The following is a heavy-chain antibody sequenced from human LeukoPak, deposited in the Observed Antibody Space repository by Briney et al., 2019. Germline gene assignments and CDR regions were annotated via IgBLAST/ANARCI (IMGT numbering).Heavy chain of an antibody. V-gene: IGHV1-18*01. CDR2: ISAYNGNT. J-gene: IGHJ6*02. Sequence: ASVKVSCKASGYTFTSYGISWVRQAPGQGLEWMGWISAYNGNTNYAQKLQGRVTMTTDTSTSTAYMELRSLGSDDTAVYYCARSNYDFWSGYLVDYYYYGMDVWGQGTTVTVSS. CDR1: GYTFTSYG. D-gene: IGHD3-3*01. CDR3: ARSNYDFWSGYLVDYYYYGMDV.